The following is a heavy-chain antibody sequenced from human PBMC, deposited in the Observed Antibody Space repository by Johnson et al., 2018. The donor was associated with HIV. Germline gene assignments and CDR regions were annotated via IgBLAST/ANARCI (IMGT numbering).Heavy chain of an antibody. CDR3: ASEASFAPRPETAFDV. CDR1: GFTFSDYA. D-gene: IGHD2/OR15-2a*01. CDR2: ISGSGGST. J-gene: IGHJ3*01. Sequence: VQLVESGGDLVQPGGSLRLSCVGSGFTFSDYAMHWVRQTSGKGLEWVSAISGSGGSTYYADSVKGRFTISRDNSKRTLYLQMNSLRAEDMAVYFCASEASFAPRPETAFDVWGQGTKVTVSS. V-gene: IGHV3-23*04.